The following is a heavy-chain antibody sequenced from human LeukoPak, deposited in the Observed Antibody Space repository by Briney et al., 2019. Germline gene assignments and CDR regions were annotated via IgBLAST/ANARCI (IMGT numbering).Heavy chain of an antibody. CDR1: GFTFSSDA. J-gene: IGHJ4*02. CDR2: ISGSGGST. Sequence: GGSLRLSCAASGFTFSSDAMSWVRQAPGKGLEWVSAISGSGGSTYYADSVKGRFTISRDNSKNTLYLQMNSLRAEDTAVYYCAKDPGYSGCPVGDYWGQGTLVTVSS. CDR3: AKDPGYSGCPVGDY. V-gene: IGHV3-23*01. D-gene: IGHD6-13*01.